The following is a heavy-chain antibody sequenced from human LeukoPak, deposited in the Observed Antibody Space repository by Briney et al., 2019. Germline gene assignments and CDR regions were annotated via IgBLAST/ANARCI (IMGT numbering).Heavy chain of an antibody. CDR3: ATEWADAFDI. CDR1: GDTFSSHS. J-gene: IGHJ3*02. Sequence: SVKVSCKASGDTFSSHSLSWVRQAPGQGLEWMGRIISVFGTTNYAQKFQGRLTISADESSRTAYMELSSLRSEDTAVYFCATEWADAFDIWGQGTMVTVSS. V-gene: IGHV1-69*13. D-gene: IGHD1-26*01. CDR2: IISVFGTT.